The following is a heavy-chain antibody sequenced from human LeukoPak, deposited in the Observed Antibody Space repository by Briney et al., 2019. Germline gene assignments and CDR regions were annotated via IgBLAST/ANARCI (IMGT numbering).Heavy chain of an antibody. CDR1: GFTFSSFG. J-gene: IGHJ4*02. V-gene: IGHV3-23*01. CDR2: ISGSGSTT. D-gene: IGHD2-21*02. Sequence: PGGSLRLSCAASGFTFSSFGMSWVRQAPGKGLEWVSTISGSGSTTYYADSMKGRFTISRDNSKNTLYLQVNSLRAEDTAVYYCAKDLWSVVTLTLDYWGQGTLVTVSS. CDR3: AKDLWSVVTLTLDY.